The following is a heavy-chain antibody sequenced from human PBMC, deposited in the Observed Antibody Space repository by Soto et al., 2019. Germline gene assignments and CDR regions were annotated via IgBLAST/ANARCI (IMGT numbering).Heavy chain of an antibody. Sequence: KASETLSLTCTVSGGSISSYYWSWIRQPPGKGLEWIGYIYYSGSTNYNPSLKSRVTISVDTSKNQSSLKLSSVTAADTAVYYCARHGEEEYRLENWFDPWGQGTLVTVSS. CDR2: IYYSGST. V-gene: IGHV4-59*08. J-gene: IGHJ5*02. CDR3: ARHGEEEYRLENWFDP. D-gene: IGHD2-2*01. CDR1: GGSISSYY.